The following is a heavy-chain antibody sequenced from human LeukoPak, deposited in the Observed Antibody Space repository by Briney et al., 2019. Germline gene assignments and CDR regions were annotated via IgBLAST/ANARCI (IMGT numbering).Heavy chain of an antibody. CDR3: AKVGGTYSSGLYYFDY. CDR1: GFTFSSYG. CDR2: ISYDGSNK. Sequence: GGSLRLSCAASGFTFSSYGMHWVRQAPGKGLEWVAVISYDGSNKYYADSVKGRFTISRDNSKNTLYLQMNSLRAEDTAVYYCAKVGGTYSSGLYYFDYWGQGTLVTVSS. J-gene: IGHJ4*02. V-gene: IGHV3-30*18. D-gene: IGHD6-19*01.